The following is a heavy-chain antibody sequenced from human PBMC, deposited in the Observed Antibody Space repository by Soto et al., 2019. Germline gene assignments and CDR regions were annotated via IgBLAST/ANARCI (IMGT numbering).Heavy chain of an antibody. D-gene: IGHD3-10*01. V-gene: IGHV1-24*01. CDR2: FDPEDGET. CDR3: ATDMPGVWFGELWVY. CDR1: GYTLTELS. J-gene: IGHJ4*02. Sequence: ASVKVSCKVSGYTLTELSMHWVRQAPGKGLEWMGGFDPEDGETIYAQKFQGRVTMTEDTSTDTAYMELSSLRSEDTAVYYCATDMPGVWFGELWVYWGQGTLVTVAA.